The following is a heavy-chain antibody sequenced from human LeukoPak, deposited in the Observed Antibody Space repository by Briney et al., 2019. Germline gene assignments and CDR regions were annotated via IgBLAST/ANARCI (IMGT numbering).Heavy chain of an antibody. D-gene: IGHD5-12*01. CDR1: GFTVSSNY. V-gene: IGHV3-66*01. J-gene: IGHJ4*02. Sequence: GGSRLSCAASGFTVSSNYMSWVRQAPGKGLEWGSVIYSGGSTYYADSVKSRFTISRANSKNTLYLQMNSLRAEDTAVYYCASPIVATTFFDYWGQGTLVTVSS. CDR2: IYSGGST. CDR3: ASPIVATTFFDY.